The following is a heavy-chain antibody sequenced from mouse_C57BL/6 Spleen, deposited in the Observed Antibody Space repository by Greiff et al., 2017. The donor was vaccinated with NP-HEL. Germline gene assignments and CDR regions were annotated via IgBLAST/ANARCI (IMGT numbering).Heavy chain of an antibody. V-gene: IGHV1-61*01. J-gene: IGHJ4*01. CDR2: IYPSDSET. D-gene: IGHD1-1*01. CDR1: GYTFTSYW. Sequence: VQLQQPGAELVRPGSSVKLSCKASGYTFTSYWMDWVKQRPGQGLEWIGNIYPSDSETHYNQKFKDKATLTVDKSSSTAYMQLSSLTSEDSAVYYCARGGTTVYAMDYWGQGTSVTVSS. CDR3: ARGGTTVYAMDY.